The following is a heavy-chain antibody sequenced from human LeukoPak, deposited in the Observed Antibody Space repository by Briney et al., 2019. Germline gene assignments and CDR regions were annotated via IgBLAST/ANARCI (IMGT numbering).Heavy chain of an antibody. J-gene: IGHJ4*02. Sequence: GGSLRLSCTASGFTFSSLAMTWVRQAPGKGLEWVSTIRSNGDTTYNADSVKGRSTISRDNSKNTLYLELNSLRVEDTATFYCAKGQELDDGVFDSWGQGTMVTVSS. CDR3: AKGQELDDGVFDS. D-gene: IGHD1-1*01. CDR2: IRSNGDTT. CDR1: GFTFSSLA. V-gene: IGHV3-23*01.